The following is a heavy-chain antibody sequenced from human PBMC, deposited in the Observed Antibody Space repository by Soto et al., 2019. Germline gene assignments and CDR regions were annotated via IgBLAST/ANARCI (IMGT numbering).Heavy chain of an antibody. CDR1: GYTFTNYA. D-gene: IGHD3-22*01. V-gene: IGHV1-3*01. CDR3: ARGSGYYYWDDY. CDR2: INAGNGKT. J-gene: IGHJ4*02. Sequence: GASVKVSCKASGYTFTNYAIHWVRQAPGQRLEWMGWINAGNGKTKYSQNFQGRVTITRDTSASTAYMELSSLRSEDTAVYYCARGSGYYYWDDYWGQGTLVTVS.